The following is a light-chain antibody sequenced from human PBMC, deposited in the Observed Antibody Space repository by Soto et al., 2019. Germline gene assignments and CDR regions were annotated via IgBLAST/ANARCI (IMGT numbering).Light chain of an antibody. Sequence: QSALTQPPSASGSPGQSVTISCTGTSSDVGAYKYVSWYQQHPGKAPKLLIYEVSKRHSGVPDRFSGSKSGNTASLTVSGLQAEDEADYYCSSYAGSDTFVFGTGTKLTVL. CDR1: SSDVGAYKY. J-gene: IGLJ1*01. CDR3: SSYAGSDTFV. CDR2: EVS. V-gene: IGLV2-8*01.